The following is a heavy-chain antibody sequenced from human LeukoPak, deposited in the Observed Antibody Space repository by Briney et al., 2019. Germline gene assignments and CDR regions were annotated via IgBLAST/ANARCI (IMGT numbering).Heavy chain of an antibody. V-gene: IGHV3-23*01. CDR3: AKDQRYKYAY. Sequence: GGSLRLSCAASGFTFSNYAMIWVRQAPGKGLEWVSSISGSDGGTDYADSVKGRFTISRDNSKNTLYLQMNSLRVEDTVVYYCAKDQRYKYAYWGQGTLVTVSS. D-gene: IGHD2-8*01. CDR1: GFTFSNYA. CDR2: ISGSDGGT. J-gene: IGHJ4*02.